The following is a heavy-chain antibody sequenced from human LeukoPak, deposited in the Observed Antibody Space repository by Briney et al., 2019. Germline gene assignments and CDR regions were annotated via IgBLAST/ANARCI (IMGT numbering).Heavy chain of an antibody. CDR2: IYYSGST. CDR1: GGSISSGGYY. D-gene: IGHD3-22*01. Sequence: SETLSLTCTVSGGSISSGGYYWSWIRQHPGKGLEWIGYIYYSGSTYYNPSLKSRVTISVDTSKNQFSLKLSSVTAADTAVYYCARVYYDSSGYYPINWFDPWGQGTLVTVSS. V-gene: IGHV4-31*03. J-gene: IGHJ5*02. CDR3: ARVYYDSSGYYPINWFDP.